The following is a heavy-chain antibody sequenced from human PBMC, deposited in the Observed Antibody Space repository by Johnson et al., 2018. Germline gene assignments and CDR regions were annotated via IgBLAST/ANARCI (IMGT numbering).Heavy chain of an antibody. CDR1: GGSIGSYF. D-gene: IGHD2/OR15-2a*01. CDR2: IYYSGST. Sequence: QVQLQESGPGQVKPSETLSLTCTVSGGSIGSYFWSWIRQPPGKGLEWIGFIYYSGSTNYNPSLKSRVTISVDTSKNQFSLKLSSVTAADTAVYYCARGNRDFQHWGQGTLVTVSS. J-gene: IGHJ1*01. CDR3: ARGNRDFQH. V-gene: IGHV4-59*01.